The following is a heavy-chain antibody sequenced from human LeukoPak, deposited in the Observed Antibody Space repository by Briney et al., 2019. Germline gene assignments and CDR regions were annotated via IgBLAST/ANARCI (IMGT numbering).Heavy chain of an antibody. CDR1: GGSFSGYY. D-gene: IGHD6-13*01. Sequence: SETLSLTCAVYGGSFSGYYWSWIRQPPGKGLEWIGEINHSGSTNYNPSLKSRVTISVDTSKNQFSLLLSSVTAADTAVYYCASGRAAAGVSGADYWGQGTLVTVSS. J-gene: IGHJ4*02. CDR2: INHSGST. V-gene: IGHV4-34*01. CDR3: ASGRAAAGVSGADY.